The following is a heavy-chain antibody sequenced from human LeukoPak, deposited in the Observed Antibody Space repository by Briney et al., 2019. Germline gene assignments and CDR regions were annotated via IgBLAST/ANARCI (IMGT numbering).Heavy chain of an antibody. V-gene: IGHV4-39*07. Sequence: SETLSLTCTVSGGSISSVSYYWGWIRQPPGKGLECIGSIFYTGRSYYNPALKRRVTISIDTSKNQFSRKLSSVTAADTAVYYCAKILYSSNIDYWGQGTLVTVSS. CDR1: GGSISSVSYY. CDR2: IFYTGRS. CDR3: AKILYSSNIDY. J-gene: IGHJ4*02. D-gene: IGHD6-19*01.